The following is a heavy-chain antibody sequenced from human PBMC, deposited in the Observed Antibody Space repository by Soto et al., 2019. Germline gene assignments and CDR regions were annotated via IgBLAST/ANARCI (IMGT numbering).Heavy chain of an antibody. J-gene: IGHJ4*02. Sequence: PSETLSLTCTVSGGSINNYYWSWIRQPPGKGLEWIGYIYYSGSTNYNPSLKSRVTISVDTSKNQFSLNLSSVTAADTAVYYCARGETQQQRDYWGQGTLVTVSS. CDR1: GGSINNYY. V-gene: IGHV4-59*08. CDR3: ARGETQQQRDY. D-gene: IGHD6-13*01. CDR2: IYYSGST.